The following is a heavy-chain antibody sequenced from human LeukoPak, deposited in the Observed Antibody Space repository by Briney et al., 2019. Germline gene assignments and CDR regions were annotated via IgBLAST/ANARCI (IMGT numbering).Heavy chain of an antibody. CDR1: GGSISSSSYY. CDR2: IYYSGST. CDR3: ARTSSGSYPYYFDY. D-gene: IGHD1-26*01. V-gene: IGHV4-39*01. Sequence: SETLSPTCTVSGGSISSSSYYWGWLRQPPGTGLEWIGSIYYSGSTYYNPSLKSRVTISVDTSKNQFSLKLSSVTAADTAVYYCARTSSGSYPYYFDYWGQGTLVTVSS. J-gene: IGHJ4*02.